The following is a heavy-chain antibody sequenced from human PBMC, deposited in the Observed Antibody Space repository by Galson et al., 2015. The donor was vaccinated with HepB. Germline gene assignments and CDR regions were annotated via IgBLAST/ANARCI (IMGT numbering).Heavy chain of an antibody. V-gene: IGHV3-33*01. J-gene: IGHJ3*02. CDR3: ARGLFGWYSSGWYDAFDI. D-gene: IGHD6-19*01. CDR1: GFTFSSYG. CDR2: IWYDGSNK. Sequence: SLRLSCAASGFTFSSYGMHWVRQAPGKGLEWVAVIWYDGSNKYYADSVKGRFTISRDNSKNTLYLQMNSLRAEDTAVYYCARGLFGWYSSGWYDAFDIWGQGTMVTVSS.